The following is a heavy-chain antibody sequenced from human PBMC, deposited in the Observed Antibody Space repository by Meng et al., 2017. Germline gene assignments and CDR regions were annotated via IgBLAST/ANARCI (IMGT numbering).Heavy chain of an antibody. Sequence: ASVKVSCKASGYTFTGYYMHWVRQAPGQGLEWMGRINPNSGGTNYAQKFQGRVTMTRDTSKNQFSLKLSSVTAADTAVYYCARDAWDGYNWSLNFDYWGQGTLVTVSS. V-gene: IGHV1-2*06. CDR2: INPNSGGT. J-gene: IGHJ4*02. CDR1: GYTFTGYY. D-gene: IGHD5-24*01. CDR3: ARDAWDGYNWSLNFDY.